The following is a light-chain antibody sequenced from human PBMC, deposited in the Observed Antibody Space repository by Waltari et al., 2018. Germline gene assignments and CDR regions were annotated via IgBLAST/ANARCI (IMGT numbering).Light chain of an antibody. CDR2: DVT. CDR1: NSDVGRYNL. Sequence: QSAPTQPASVSGSPGQSITISCTGTNSDVGRYNLVSWYQQHPDKAPKLIIYDVTERPSGVSDRLPGSKSGNPASLTISGLQAKDEADYNCCSYAGSFTWVFGGGTKLTVL. V-gene: IGLV2-23*02. CDR3: CSYAGSFTWV. J-gene: IGLJ3*02.